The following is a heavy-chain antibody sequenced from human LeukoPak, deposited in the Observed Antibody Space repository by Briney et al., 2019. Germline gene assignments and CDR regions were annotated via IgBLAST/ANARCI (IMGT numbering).Heavy chain of an antibody. J-gene: IGHJ4*02. Sequence: SETLSLTCAVYGGSFSGYYWSWIRQPPGKGLEWIGYIYYSETTYYHPSLKSRVTISVDTSNNYYSLRLSSVTAADTAVYYCARLKPYSSTSAYYFDYWGQGTLVTVSS. CDR2: IYYSETT. V-gene: IGHV4-30-4*08. CDR1: GGSFSGYY. D-gene: IGHD6-13*01. CDR3: ARLKPYSSTSAYYFDY.